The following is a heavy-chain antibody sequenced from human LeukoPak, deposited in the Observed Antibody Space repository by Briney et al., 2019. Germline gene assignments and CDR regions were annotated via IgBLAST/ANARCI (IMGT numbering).Heavy chain of an antibody. CDR2: TSAYNGNT. D-gene: IGHD3-22*01. J-gene: IGHJ4*02. V-gene: IGHV1-18*01. Sequence: ASVKVSCKASGYTFTSYGISWVRQAPGQGLEWMGWTSAYNGNTNYAQKLQGRVTMTTDTSTSTAYMELRSLRSDDTAVYYCARESDDSSGYYYPRFDYWGQGTLVTVSS. CDR1: GYTFTSYG. CDR3: ARESDDSSGYYYPRFDY.